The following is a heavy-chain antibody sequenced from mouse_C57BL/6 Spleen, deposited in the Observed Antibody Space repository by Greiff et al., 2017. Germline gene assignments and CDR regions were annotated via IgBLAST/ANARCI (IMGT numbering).Heavy chain of an antibody. V-gene: IGHV1-50*01. J-gene: IGHJ4*01. CDR3: ARGYYRYYYAMDY. CDR2: IDPSDSYT. Sequence: QVQLKQPGAELVKPGASVKLSCKASGYTFPSYWMQWVKQRPGQGLEWIGEIDPSDSYTNYNQKFKGKATLTVDTSSSTAYMQLSSLTSEDSAVYYCARGYYRYYYAMDYWGQGTSVTVSS. D-gene: IGHD1-1*01. CDR1: GYTFPSYW.